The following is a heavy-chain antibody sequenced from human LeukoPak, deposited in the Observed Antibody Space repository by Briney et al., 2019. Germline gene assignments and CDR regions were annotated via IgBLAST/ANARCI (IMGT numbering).Heavy chain of an antibody. CDR2: INHSGRT. CDR3: ARGEGLLPYSAY. Sequence: SETLSLTCAVYGGSFSGYYGSWTRQPPGEGLEWIGEINHSGRTNYHPSLKGRVPISVDTSKNQFSLKLSSVTAADPAVYYCARGEGLLPYSAYWGQGTLATVSS. V-gene: IGHV4-34*01. CDR1: GGSFSGYY. J-gene: IGHJ4*02.